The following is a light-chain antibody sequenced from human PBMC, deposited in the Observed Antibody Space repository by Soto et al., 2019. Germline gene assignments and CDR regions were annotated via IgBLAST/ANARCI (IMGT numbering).Light chain of an antibody. J-gene: IGLJ1*01. V-gene: IGLV2-8*01. Sequence: QSALTQPPSASGSPGQSVTISCTGTSRDVGGYNSVSWYQQHPGKAPQLIIYGVSQRPSGVPDRFSGSKSGNTASLTVSGLQADDEADYCCCSFAGGNTYVFGSGTKLTVL. CDR2: GVS. CDR1: SRDVGGYNS. CDR3: CSFAGGNTYV.